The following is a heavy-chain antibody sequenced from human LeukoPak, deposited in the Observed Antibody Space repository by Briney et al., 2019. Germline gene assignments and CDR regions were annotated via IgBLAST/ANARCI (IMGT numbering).Heavy chain of an antibody. V-gene: IGHV1-8*01. J-gene: IGHJ3*02. CDR3: ARRIRRDGYKNDAFDI. D-gene: IGHD5-24*01. CDR2: MNPNSGNT. CDR1: GYTFTSYD. Sequence: ASVKVSCKASGYTFTSYDTNWVRQATGQGLEWMGWMNPNSGNTGYAQKFQGRVTMTRNTSISTAYMELSSLRSEDTAVYYCARRIRRDGYKNDAFDIWGQGTMVAVSS.